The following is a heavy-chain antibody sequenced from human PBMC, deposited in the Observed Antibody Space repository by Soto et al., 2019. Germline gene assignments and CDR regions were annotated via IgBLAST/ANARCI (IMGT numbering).Heavy chain of an antibody. Sequence: EVQLLESGGSWVQPGGSLRLSCAASGFAYKDYAMTLVRQAPGRGLEWVAGISANGGSTYYADSVKGRFTISRDNSKITVYLQMNSLRADDTAVYYCARDRTFNFYYGMDVWGQGTTVTVSS. CDR1: GFAYKDYA. CDR3: ARDRTFNFYYGMDV. J-gene: IGHJ6*02. CDR2: ISANGGST. V-gene: IGHV3-23*01.